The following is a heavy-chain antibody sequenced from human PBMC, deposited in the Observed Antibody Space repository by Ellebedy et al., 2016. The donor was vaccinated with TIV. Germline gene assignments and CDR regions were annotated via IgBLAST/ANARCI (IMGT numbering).Heavy chain of an antibody. CDR2: ISYDGSNK. Sequence: GESLKISCAASGFTFSSYGMHWVRQAPGKGLEWVAVISYDGSNKYYADSVKGRFTISRDNSKNTLYLQMNSLRAEETAVYYCARDPQMIVVVLGAFDIWGQGTMVTVSS. D-gene: IGHD3-22*01. CDR1: GFTFSSYG. CDR3: ARDPQMIVVVLGAFDI. J-gene: IGHJ3*02. V-gene: IGHV3-30*03.